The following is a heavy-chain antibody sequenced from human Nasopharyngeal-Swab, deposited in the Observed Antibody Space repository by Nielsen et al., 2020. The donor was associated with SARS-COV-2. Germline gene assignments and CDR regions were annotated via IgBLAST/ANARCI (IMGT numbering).Heavy chain of an antibody. CDR3: ARVLGSIVVVPAAMPVYAFDI. CDR2: IYYSGST. V-gene: IGHV4-59*01. D-gene: IGHD2-2*01. J-gene: IGHJ3*02. Sequence: WIRQPPGKGLEWIGYIYYSGSTNYNPSLKSRVTISVDTSKNQFSLKLSSVTAADTAVYYCARVLGSIVVVPAAMPVYAFDIWGQGTMVPSPQ.